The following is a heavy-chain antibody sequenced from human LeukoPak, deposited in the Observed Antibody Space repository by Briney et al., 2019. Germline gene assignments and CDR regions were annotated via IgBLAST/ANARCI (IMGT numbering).Heavy chain of an antibody. D-gene: IGHD6-19*01. J-gene: IGHJ4*02. Sequence: PGGSLRLSCAASGFTFSSYAMHWVRQAPGKGLEWVAVISYDGSNKYYADSVKGRFTISRDNSMSTLYLQMNSLRPEDTAVYYCARGGYTSGWYSYWGQGTLVTVSS. CDR1: GFTFSSYA. CDR2: ISYDGSNK. CDR3: ARGGYTSGWYSY. V-gene: IGHV3-30-3*01.